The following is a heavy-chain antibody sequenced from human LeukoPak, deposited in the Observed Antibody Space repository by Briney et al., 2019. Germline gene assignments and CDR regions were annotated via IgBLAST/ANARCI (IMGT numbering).Heavy chain of an antibody. CDR3: ARISGYDPY. J-gene: IGHJ4*02. V-gene: IGHV1-2*02. CDR2: INPNSGGT. Sequence: ASVKVSCKASGYTFTGYYMNWVRQAPGQGLEWMGWINPNSGGTNYAQKFQGRVTLTRDTSISTAYMELSRLRSDDTAVYYCARISGYDPYWGQGTLVTVSS. CDR1: GYTFTGYY. D-gene: IGHD5-12*01.